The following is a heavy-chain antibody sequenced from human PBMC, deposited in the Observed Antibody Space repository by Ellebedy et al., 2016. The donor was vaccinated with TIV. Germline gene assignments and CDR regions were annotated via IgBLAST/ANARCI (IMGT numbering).Heavy chain of an antibody. CDR2: TYYRSKWYN. CDR1: GDSVSSNSAA. V-gene: IGHV6-1*01. D-gene: IGHD5-18*01. Sequence: SQTLSLTCAISGDSVSSNSAAWNWIRQSPSRGLEWLGRTYYRSKWYNDYAVSVKSRITINPDTSKNQFSLQLNSVTTEDTAVYYCAREDADTVMVTGYYYYGMDVWGQGTTVTVSS. J-gene: IGHJ6*02. CDR3: AREDADTVMVTGYYYYGMDV.